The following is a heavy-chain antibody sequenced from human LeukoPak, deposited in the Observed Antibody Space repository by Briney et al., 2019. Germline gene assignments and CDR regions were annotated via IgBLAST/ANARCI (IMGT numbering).Heavy chain of an antibody. CDR2: IYYSGST. J-gene: IGHJ6*02. Sequence: SETLSLTCAVSGGSISSYYWSWIRQPPGKGLEWIGYIYYSGSTNYNPSLKSRVTISVDTSKNQFSLKLSSVTAADTAVYYCARDRGTVTTYYYGMDVWGQGTTVTVSS. CDR1: GGSISSYY. CDR3: ARDRGTVTTYYYGMDV. V-gene: IGHV4-59*01. D-gene: IGHD4-17*01.